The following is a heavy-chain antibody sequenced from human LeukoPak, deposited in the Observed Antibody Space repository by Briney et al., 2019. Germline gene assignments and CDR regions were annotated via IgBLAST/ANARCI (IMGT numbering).Heavy chain of an antibody. CDR1: GFTFSSYA. V-gene: IGHV3-23*01. J-gene: IGHJ4*02. CDR2: ISGSGGST. Sequence: GSLRLSCAASGFTFSSYAMSWVRQAPGKGLEWVSAISGSGGSTYYADSVKGGFTISRDNSKNTLYLQMNSLRAEDTAVYYCAKDQDILTGYYLDYWGQGTLVTVSS. D-gene: IGHD3-9*01. CDR3: AKDQDILTGYYLDY.